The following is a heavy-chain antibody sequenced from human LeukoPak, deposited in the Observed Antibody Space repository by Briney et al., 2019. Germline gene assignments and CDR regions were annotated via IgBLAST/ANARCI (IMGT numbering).Heavy chain of an antibody. J-gene: IGHJ3*01. Sequence: SVNVSCKSSGGTFSIYAISLVRQAPGQGLGWVGGIVRIFGRGNKAQKFQGRVTITADESTSTAYMELSSLRSEDTAVYYCARAAVRGAMTDAFDFWGQGKMVTVSS. CDR3: ARAAVRGAMTDAFDF. CDR2: IVRIFGRG. D-gene: IGHD2-2*01. CDR1: GGTFSIYA. V-gene: IGHV1-69*13.